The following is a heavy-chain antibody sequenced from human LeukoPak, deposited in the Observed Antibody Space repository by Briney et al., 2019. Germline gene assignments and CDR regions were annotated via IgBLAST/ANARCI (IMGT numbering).Heavy chain of an antibody. V-gene: IGHV4-59*01. CDR3: ARGRLAAAPYFDY. Sequence: PSETLSLTCTVSGGSISSYYWTWLRQPPGKGLEWIGYIYYSGSTDYNPSLKSRVTISVDTSKNQFSLKLSSVTAADTAVYYCARGRLAAAPYFDYWGQGTLVTVSS. J-gene: IGHJ4*02. CDR1: GGSISSYY. CDR2: IYYSGST. D-gene: IGHD6-13*01.